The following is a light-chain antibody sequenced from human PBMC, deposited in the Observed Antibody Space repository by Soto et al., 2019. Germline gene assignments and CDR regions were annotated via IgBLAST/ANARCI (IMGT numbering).Light chain of an antibody. V-gene: IGKV1-5*01. J-gene: IGKJ1*01. Sequence: DIQMTQSPSTLSASIGDRVTITCRASQTISEWLAWYQQKPGKAPKVLIYDASSLESGAPSRFSGSGSGTIFTLTINSLQPDDFATYYCQQYNSSPWTFGQGTKVDIK. CDR1: QTISEW. CDR2: DAS. CDR3: QQYNSSPWT.